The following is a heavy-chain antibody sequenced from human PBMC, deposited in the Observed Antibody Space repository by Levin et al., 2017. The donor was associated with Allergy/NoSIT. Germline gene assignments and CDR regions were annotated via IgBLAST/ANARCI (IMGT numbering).Heavy chain of an antibody. CDR3: TTGPSGYCSGGSCYPFDY. V-gene: IGHV3-15*01. CDR2: IKSKTDGGTT. Sequence: PGGSLRLSCAASGFTFSNAWMSWVRQAPGKGLEWVGRIKSKTDGGTTDYAAPVKGRFTISRDDSKNTLYLQMNSLKTEDTAVYYCTTGPSGYCSGGSCYPFDYWGQGTLVTVSS. CDR1: GFTFSNAW. D-gene: IGHD2-15*01. J-gene: IGHJ4*02.